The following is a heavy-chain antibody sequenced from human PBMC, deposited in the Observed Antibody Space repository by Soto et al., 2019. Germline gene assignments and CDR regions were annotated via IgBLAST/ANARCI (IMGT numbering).Heavy chain of an antibody. J-gene: IGHJ4*02. CDR1: GFVFSDHG. D-gene: IGHD3-10*02. Sequence: GGALRGYCVGSGFVFSDHGLHLVRQTPGKGLEWVAFMSYDGSDTFYADSVKGRFTISRDNSKNTLFLHMSNLRAEDTAMYYCTIVRVADSALDHWGQGTLVTVSS. CDR3: TIVRVADSALDH. V-gene: IGHV3-30*02. CDR2: MSYDGSDT.